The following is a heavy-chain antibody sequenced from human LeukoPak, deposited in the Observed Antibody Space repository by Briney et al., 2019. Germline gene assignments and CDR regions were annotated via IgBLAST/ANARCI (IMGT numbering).Heavy chain of an antibody. CDR3: ASPFNYYSNDNFDY. Sequence: GASVKVSCKASGYTFTSYGISWVRQAPGQGLEWMGRIIPILGIANYAQKFQGRVTITADKSTSTAYMELSSLRSEDTAVYYCASPFNYYSNDNFDYWGQGTLVTVSS. CDR2: IIPILGIA. CDR1: GYTFTSYG. D-gene: IGHD4-4*01. V-gene: IGHV1-69*04. J-gene: IGHJ4*02.